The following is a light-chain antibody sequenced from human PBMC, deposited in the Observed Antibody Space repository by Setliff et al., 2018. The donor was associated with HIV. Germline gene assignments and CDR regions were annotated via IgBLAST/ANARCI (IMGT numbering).Light chain of an antibody. CDR1: SSDVGGYNY. CDR3: SSYTASSTVV. V-gene: IGLV2-14*03. CDR2: DVS. J-gene: IGLJ3*02. Sequence: ALTQPASVSGSPGQSITISCTGSSSDVGGYNYVSWYQQHPGKAPKLMIYDVSQRPSGVSDRFSGSKSGITASLTISGLQPEDESDYYCSSYTASSTVVFGGGTKGTVL.